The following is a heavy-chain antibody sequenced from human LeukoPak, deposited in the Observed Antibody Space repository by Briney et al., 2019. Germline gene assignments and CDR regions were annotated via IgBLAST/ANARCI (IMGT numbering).Heavy chain of an antibody. J-gene: IGHJ3*02. V-gene: IGHV3-7*01. CDR1: GFTFSSYW. D-gene: IGHD3-10*01. Sequence: GGSLRLSCAASGFTFSSYWMTWVRQAPGKGLEWVANIKQDGSEKYYVDSVKGRFTIPRDNAKNSLYLQMNSLRAEDTAVYYCAREAAGGAFDIWGQGTMVTVSS. CDR2: IKQDGSEK. CDR3: AREAAGGAFDI.